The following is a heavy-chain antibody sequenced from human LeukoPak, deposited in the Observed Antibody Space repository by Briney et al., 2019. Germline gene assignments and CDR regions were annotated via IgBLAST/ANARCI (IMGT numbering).Heavy chain of an antibody. J-gene: IGHJ4*02. CDR2: ISSSSSYT. V-gene: IGHV3-11*05. D-gene: IGHD3-10*01. Sequence: PGGSLRLSCAASGFTFSDYYMSWIRQAPGKGLEWVSYISSSSSYTNYADSVKGRLTISRDNAKNSLYLQMNSLRAEDTAVYYCARVVVYYGSGSYPYFDYWGQGTLVTVSS. CDR3: ARVVVYYGSGSYPYFDY. CDR1: GFTFSDYY.